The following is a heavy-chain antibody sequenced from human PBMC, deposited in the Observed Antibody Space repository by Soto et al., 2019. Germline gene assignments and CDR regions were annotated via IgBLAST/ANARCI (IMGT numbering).Heavy chain of an antibody. J-gene: IGHJ4*02. CDR3: ARSRGYYDSSGYSYY. Sequence: SEALSLTCAVSGGSISSSNWWSWVRQPPGKGLEWIGEIYHGGSTNYNPSLKSRVTISVDKSKNQFSLKLSSVTAADTAVYYCARSRGYYDSSGYSYYWGQGTLVTVSS. CDR1: GGSISSSNW. D-gene: IGHD3-22*01. CDR2: IYHGGST. V-gene: IGHV4-4*02.